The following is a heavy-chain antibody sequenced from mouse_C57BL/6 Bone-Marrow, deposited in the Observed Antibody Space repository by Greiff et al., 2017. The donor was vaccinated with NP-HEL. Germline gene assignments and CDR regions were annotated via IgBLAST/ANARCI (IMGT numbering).Heavy chain of an antibody. CDR1: GYSITSGYY. D-gene: IGHD1-1*01. Sequence: EVQLQESGPGLVKPSQSLSLTCSVPGYSITSGYYWNWIRQFPGNQLEWMGYISYDGSNNYNPSLKNRISITRDTSKNQFFLKLNAVTTEDTATYYCARGPITTVAPAWFAYWGQGTLVTVSA. V-gene: IGHV3-6*01. CDR2: ISYDGSN. CDR3: ARGPITTVAPAWFAY. J-gene: IGHJ3*01.